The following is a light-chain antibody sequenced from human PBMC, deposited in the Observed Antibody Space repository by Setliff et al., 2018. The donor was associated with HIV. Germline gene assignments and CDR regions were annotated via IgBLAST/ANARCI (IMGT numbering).Light chain of an antibody. CDR3: ASYTKSDTRI. CDR2: GVT. J-gene: IGLJ2*01. V-gene: IGLV2-14*03. Sequence: QSALTQPASVSGSPGQSIAISCTGTSSDLRAYNYVSWYQQYPGKAPKVLIYGVTKRPSGVSNRFSGSKSGNTASLRISGLQAEDEAHYFCASYTKSDTRIFGGGTKVTVL. CDR1: SSDLRAYNY.